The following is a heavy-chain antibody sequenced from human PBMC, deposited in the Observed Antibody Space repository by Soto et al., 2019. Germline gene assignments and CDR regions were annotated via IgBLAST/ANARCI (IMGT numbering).Heavy chain of an antibody. Sequence: ASVKVSCKASGGTFSSYAISWVRQAPGQGLEWMGGIIPIFGTANYAQKFQGRVTITADESTSTAYMELSSLRSEDTAVYYCARFVVVPAPGYYYYYGMDVWGQGTTVTVSS. CDR2: IIPIFGTA. D-gene: IGHD2-2*01. CDR1: GGTFSSYA. CDR3: ARFVVVPAPGYYYYYGMDV. J-gene: IGHJ6*02. V-gene: IGHV1-69*13.